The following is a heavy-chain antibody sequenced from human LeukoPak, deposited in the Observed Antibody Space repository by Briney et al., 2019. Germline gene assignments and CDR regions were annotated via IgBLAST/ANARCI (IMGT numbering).Heavy chain of an antibody. V-gene: IGHV3-9*01. J-gene: IGHJ4*02. CDR2: ISWNSGSI. CDR3: AKDMGYSYGNPDY. Sequence: GGSLRLSCAASGFTFDDYAMHWVRQAPGKGLEWVSGISWNSGSIGYADSVKGRFTISRDNAKNSLYLQMNSLRAEDTALYYCAKDMGYSYGNPDYWGQGTLVTVSS. D-gene: IGHD5-18*01. CDR1: GFTFDDYA.